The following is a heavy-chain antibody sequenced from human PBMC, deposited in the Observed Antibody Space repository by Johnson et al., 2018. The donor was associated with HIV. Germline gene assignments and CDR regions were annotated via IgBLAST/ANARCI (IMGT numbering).Heavy chain of an antibody. J-gene: IGHJ3*02. D-gene: IGHD3-22*01. Sequence: QVQLVESGGGVVQPGRSLRLSCAASGFTFSSYAMHWVRQAPGKGLEWVAVISYDGSNKYYADSVKGRFTISRDNSKNRLYLQMNRLRVDDSAVYYCAKVWDYFDSNAFDIWGQGTVVTVSS. CDR1: GFTFSSYA. CDR2: ISYDGSNK. CDR3: AKVWDYFDSNAFDI. V-gene: IGHV3-30-3*01.